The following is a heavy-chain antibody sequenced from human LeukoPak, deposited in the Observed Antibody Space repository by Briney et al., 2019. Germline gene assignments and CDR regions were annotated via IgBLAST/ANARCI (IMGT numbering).Heavy chain of an antibody. J-gene: IGHJ4*02. CDR3: ARVDYGDYGFDY. D-gene: IGHD4-17*01. CDR2: IYSGGST. CDR1: GFTVSSNY. V-gene: IGHV3-66*01. Sequence: GGSLRLSCAASGFTVSSNYMSWVRQAPGKGLEWVSVIYSGGSTYYADSVKGRCTISRDNSKNTLYLQMNSLRAEDTAVYYCARVDYGDYGFDYWGQGTLVTVSS.